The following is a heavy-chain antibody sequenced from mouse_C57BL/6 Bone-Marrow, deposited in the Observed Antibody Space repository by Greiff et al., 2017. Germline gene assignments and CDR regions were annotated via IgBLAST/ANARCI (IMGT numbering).Heavy chain of an antibody. D-gene: IGHD2-2*01. CDR3: ARWLRRAWFAY. CDR2: IYPRSGNT. J-gene: IGHJ3*01. CDR1: GYTFTSYG. V-gene: IGHV1-81*01. Sequence: QVQLQQSGAELARPGASVKLSCKASGYTFTSYGISWVKQRTGQGLEWIGEIYPRSGNTYYNEKFKGKATLTADKSSSTAYMELRSLTSEDSAVYFCARWLRRAWFAYWGQGTLVTVSA.